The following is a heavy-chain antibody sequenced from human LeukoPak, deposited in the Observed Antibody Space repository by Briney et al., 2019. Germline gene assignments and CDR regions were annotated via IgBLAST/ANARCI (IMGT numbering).Heavy chain of an antibody. Sequence: PGGSLRLSCAASGFTFSSYSMNWVRQAPGKGLEWVSSISSSCSYIYYADSVKGRFTISRDNAKNSLYLQMNSLRAEDTAVYYCARAGRDHYDILTGYRSAYWFDYWGQGTLVTVSS. CDR1: GFTFSSYS. D-gene: IGHD3-9*01. V-gene: IGHV3-21*01. CDR3: ARAGRDHYDILTGYRSAYWFDY. J-gene: IGHJ4*02. CDR2: ISSSCSYI.